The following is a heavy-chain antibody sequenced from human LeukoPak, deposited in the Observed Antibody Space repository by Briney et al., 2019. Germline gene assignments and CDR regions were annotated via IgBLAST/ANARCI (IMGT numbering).Heavy chain of an antibody. CDR3: ARPYYYDSRIDP. CDR2: MYYSGST. J-gene: IGHJ5*02. Sequence: PSQTLSLTCTVSGGSISSGDYYWSWLRQPPGKGLEWIAYMYYSGSTYYNPSLKSRVTMSADTSENQLSLKLSSVTAADTAVYYCARPYYYDSRIDPWGQGILVTVSS. CDR1: GGSISSGDYY. V-gene: IGHV4-30-4*01. D-gene: IGHD3-22*01.